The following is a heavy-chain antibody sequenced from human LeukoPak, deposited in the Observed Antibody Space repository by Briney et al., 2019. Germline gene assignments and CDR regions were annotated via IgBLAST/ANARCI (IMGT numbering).Heavy chain of an antibody. CDR2: IYTSGST. CDR3: ARDTYYYGSGSYLHAFDI. D-gene: IGHD3-10*01. Sequence: TSQTLSLTCTVSGGSISSGSYYWSWIRQPAGKGLEWIGRIYTSGSTNYNPSLKSRVTISVDTSKNQFSLKLSSVTAADTAVYYCARDTYYYGSGSYLHAFDIWGQGTMVTVSS. J-gene: IGHJ3*02. CDR1: GGSISSGSYY. V-gene: IGHV4-61*02.